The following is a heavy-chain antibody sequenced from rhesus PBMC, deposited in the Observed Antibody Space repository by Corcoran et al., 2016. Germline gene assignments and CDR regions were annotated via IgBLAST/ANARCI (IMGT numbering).Heavy chain of an antibody. CDR1: GFTFSSYG. V-gene: IGHV3S5*01. CDR3: ATTPVGIAAAGRMGNFDY. J-gene: IGHJ4*01. CDR2: ISNGGGST. Sequence: EVQLVESGGGLVQPGGSLRLSCAASGFTFSSYGMSWVRQAPGKGLEWVSYISNGGGSTYYANSVKGRFNISRDNSKNTLSLQMNSLRAEDTAVYYCATTPVGIAAAGRMGNFDYWGQGVLVTVSS. D-gene: IGHD6S26*01.